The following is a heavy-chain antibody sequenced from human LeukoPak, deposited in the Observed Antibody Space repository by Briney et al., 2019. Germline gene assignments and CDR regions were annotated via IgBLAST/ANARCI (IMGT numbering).Heavy chain of an antibody. CDR1: GYTFTGYY. V-gene: IGHV1-2*02. J-gene: IGHJ4*02. D-gene: IGHD3-22*01. CDR2: INPNSGGT. CDR3: ARDQDYYDSSGYCDY. Sequence: VASVKVFCKASGYTFTGYYMHWVRQAPGQGLEWMGWINPNSGGTNYAQKFQGRVTMTRDTSISTAYMELSRLRSDDTAVYYCARDQDYYDSSGYCDYWGQGTLVTVSS.